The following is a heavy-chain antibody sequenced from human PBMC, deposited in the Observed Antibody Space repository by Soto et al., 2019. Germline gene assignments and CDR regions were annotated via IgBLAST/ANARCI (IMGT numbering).Heavy chain of an antibody. CDR1: GYTLTELS. CDR3: ATFPRIYSGSTPYYFDY. J-gene: IGHJ4*02. D-gene: IGHD1-26*01. CDR2: FDPEDGET. Sequence: ASVKVSCKVSGYTLTELSMHWVRQAPGKGLEWMGGFDPEDGETIYAQKFQGRVTMTEDTSTDTAYMELSSLRSEDTAVYYCATFPRIYSGSTPYYFDYWGQGTLVTVSS. V-gene: IGHV1-24*01.